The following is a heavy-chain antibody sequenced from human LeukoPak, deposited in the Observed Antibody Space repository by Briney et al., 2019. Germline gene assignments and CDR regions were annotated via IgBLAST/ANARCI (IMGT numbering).Heavy chain of an antibody. D-gene: IGHD1-20*01. CDR1: GFTFSSYW. Sequence: GGSLRLSCAASGFTFSSYWMHWVRQAPGKGLVWVSRINSDGSSTSYADSVKGRFTISRDNAKNTLYLQMNSLRAEDTAVYYCASTITQKRAIFEPSRPNWFDPWGQGTLVTVSS. V-gene: IGHV3-74*01. CDR2: INSDGSST. CDR3: ASTITQKRAIFEPSRPNWFDP. J-gene: IGHJ5*02.